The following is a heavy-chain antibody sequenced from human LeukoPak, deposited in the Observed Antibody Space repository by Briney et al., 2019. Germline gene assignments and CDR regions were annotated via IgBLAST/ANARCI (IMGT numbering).Heavy chain of an antibody. Sequence: ASVKVSCKASGYTFTSYAMNWVRQAPGQGLEWMGWINTNTGNPTYAQGFTGRFVFSLDTSVSTAYLQISSLKAEDTAVYYCARGPNDYGDYWYYYYGMDVWGQGTTVTVSS. CDR3: ARGPNDYGDYWYYYYGMDV. J-gene: IGHJ6*02. CDR1: GYTFTSYA. D-gene: IGHD4-17*01. V-gene: IGHV7-4-1*02. CDR2: INTNTGNP.